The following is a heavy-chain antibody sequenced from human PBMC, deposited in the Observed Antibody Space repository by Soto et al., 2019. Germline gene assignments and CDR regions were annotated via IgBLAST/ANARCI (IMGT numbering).Heavy chain of an antibody. CDR1: GGSISSGGYY. CDR3: ARLEVGSNYYYYYMDV. V-gene: IGHV4-61*08. CDR2: IYYSGST. Sequence: SETLSLTCTVSGGSISSGGYYWSWIRQHPGKGLEWIGYIYYSGSTNYNPSLKSRVTISVDTSKNQFSLKLSSVTAADTAVYYCARLEVGSNYYYYYMDVWGKGTTVTVSS. J-gene: IGHJ6*03. D-gene: IGHD1-26*01.